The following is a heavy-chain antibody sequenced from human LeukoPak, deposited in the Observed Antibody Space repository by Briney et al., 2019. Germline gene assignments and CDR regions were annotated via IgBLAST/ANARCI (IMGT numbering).Heavy chain of an antibody. CDR3: ARLYYDSSGSFAY. Sequence: GGSLRLSCAASGFTFSTYSMNWVRQAPGKGLEWVSSIRSSSSYVYYADSVKGRFTISRDNAKNSLYLQMNSLRAEDTAVYYCARLYYDSSGSFAYWGQGTLVTVSS. CDR1: GFTFSTYS. J-gene: IGHJ4*02. D-gene: IGHD3-22*01. V-gene: IGHV3-21*01. CDR2: IRSSSSYV.